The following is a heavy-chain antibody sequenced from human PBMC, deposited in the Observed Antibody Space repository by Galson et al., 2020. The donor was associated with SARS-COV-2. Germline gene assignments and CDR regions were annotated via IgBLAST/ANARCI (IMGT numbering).Heavy chain of an antibody. CDR3: ARDNRAVAANEYFQH. D-gene: IGHD6-19*01. J-gene: IGHJ1*01. V-gene: IGHV1-46*01. Sequence: AKVKVSCKASGYTFTSYYMNWVRQAPGQGLEWMGIINPSGGSTSYAQKFQGRVTMTRDTSTSTVYMELSSLRSEDTAVYYCARDNRAVAANEYFQHWGQGTLVTVSS. CDR1: GYTFTSYY. CDR2: INPSGGST.